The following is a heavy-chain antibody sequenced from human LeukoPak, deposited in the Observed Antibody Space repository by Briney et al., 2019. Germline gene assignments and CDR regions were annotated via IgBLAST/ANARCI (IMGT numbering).Heavy chain of an antibody. CDR2: ISAYNGNT. CDR1: GYTFTSYG. V-gene: IGHV1-18*01. CDR3: ARGPAYYYDSSGYYY. J-gene: IGHJ4*02. Sequence: GAXXKVSCKASGYTFTSYGISWVRQAPGQGLEWMGWISAYNGNTNYAQKLQGRVTMTTDTSTSTAYMELRSLRSDDTAVYYCARGPAYYYDSSGYYYWGQGTLVTVSS. D-gene: IGHD3-22*01.